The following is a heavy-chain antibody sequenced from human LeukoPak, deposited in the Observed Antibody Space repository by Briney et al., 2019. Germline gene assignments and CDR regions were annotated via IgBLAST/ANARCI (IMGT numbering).Heavy chain of an antibody. D-gene: IGHD6-13*01. CDR3: ARKGGYSSSLGNWFDP. CDR2: INPNSGGT. V-gene: IGHV1-2*02. J-gene: IGHJ5*02. CDR1: GYTFTGYY. Sequence: ASVKVSCKASGYTFTGYYMHWVRQAPGQGLEWMGWINPNSGGTNYAQKFQGRVTMTRDTSISTAYMELSRLRSDDTAVYYCARKGGYSSSLGNWFDPWGQGTLVTVSS.